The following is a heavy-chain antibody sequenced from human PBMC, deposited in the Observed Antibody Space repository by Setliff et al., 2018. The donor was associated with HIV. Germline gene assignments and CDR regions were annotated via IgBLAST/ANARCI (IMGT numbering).Heavy chain of an antibody. D-gene: IGHD5-12*01. J-gene: IGHJ4*02. V-gene: IGHV1-8*02. Sequence: ASVKVSCKASGYTFTSYDINWVRQATGQGLEWMGWMNPNSGNTGYAQKFQGRVTMTRNTSISTAYMELSSLRSEDTAVYYCARGVRFIVPTIGAMYYFDYWAQGTLVTVSS. CDR2: MNPNSGNT. CDR1: GYTFTSYD. CDR3: ARGVRFIVPTIGAMYYFDY.